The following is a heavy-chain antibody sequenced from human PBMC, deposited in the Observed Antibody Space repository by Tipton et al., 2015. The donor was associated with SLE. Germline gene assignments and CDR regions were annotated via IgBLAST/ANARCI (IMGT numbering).Heavy chain of an antibody. D-gene: IGHD6-6*01. CDR1: GGSISSGGYY. CDR3: ARGGGITARPDTDY. Sequence: TLSLTCTVSGGSISSGGYYWSWIRQHPGKGLEWIGYIYYSGSTNYNPSLKSRVTISEDMSKNQFYLKVSSVTAADTAVYYCARGGGITARPDTDYWGQGTLVTVSS. CDR2: IYYSGST. V-gene: IGHV4-31*03. J-gene: IGHJ4*02.